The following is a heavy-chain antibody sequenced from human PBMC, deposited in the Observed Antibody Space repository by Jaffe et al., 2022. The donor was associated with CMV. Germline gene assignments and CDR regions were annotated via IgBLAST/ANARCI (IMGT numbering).Heavy chain of an antibody. CDR3: ARGGSTVTPYYYYYYGMDV. D-gene: IGHD4-4*01. CDR1: GGSFSGYY. CDR2: INHSGST. V-gene: IGHV4-34*01. J-gene: IGHJ6*02. Sequence: QVQLQQWGAGLLKPSETLSLTCAVYGGSFSGYYWSWIRQPPGKGLEWIGEINHSGSTNYNPSLKSRVTISVDTSKNQFSLKLSSVTAADTAVYYCARGGSTVTPYYYYYYGMDVWGQGTTVTVSS.